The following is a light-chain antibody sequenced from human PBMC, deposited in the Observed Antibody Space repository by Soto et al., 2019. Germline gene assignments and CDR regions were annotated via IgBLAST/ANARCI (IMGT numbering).Light chain of an antibody. J-gene: IGLJ1*01. CDR1: SSDVGGFNF. CDR3: SSYTTSSTIV. CDR2: DVS. Sequence: QSALTQPASVSGSPGQSITISCTGTSSDVGGFNFVSWYQQPPGKAPKLMIYDVSHRPSGVSNRFSGSKSGNTASLTISGLKAEDEGDYYCSSYTTSSTIVFGTGTKVTVL. V-gene: IGLV2-14*01.